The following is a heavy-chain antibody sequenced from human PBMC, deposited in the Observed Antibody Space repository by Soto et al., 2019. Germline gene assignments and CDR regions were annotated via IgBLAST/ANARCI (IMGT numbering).Heavy chain of an antibody. V-gene: IGHV4-31*03. J-gene: IGHJ4*02. D-gene: IGHD3-3*01. CDR1: GGSISSGGHY. CDR2: IYHSGTT. Sequence: SETLSLTCTVSGGSISSGGHYWSWIRQHPGRGLEWMGYIYHSGTTYYNPSLRSRVTISVDTSTNQFSLRLSSVTAADTAVYYCARDGSGYATIDYWGQGTLVTVSS. CDR3: ARDGSGYATIDY.